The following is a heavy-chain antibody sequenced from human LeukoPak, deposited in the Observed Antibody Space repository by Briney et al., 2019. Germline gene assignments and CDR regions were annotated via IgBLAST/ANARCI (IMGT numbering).Heavy chain of an antibody. CDR3: ARGPGYDQEGY. CDR1: GGSFRGYY. V-gene: IGHV4-34*01. CDR2: INHSGGT. J-gene: IGHJ4*02. D-gene: IGHD5-12*01. Sequence: SETQSLTCAVYGGSFRGYYWSWIRQPPGKGLEWIGEINHSGGTNYNPSLKSRVTISLDTSKNQFSLKLSSVTAADTAVYYCARGPGYDQEGYWGQGTLVIVSS.